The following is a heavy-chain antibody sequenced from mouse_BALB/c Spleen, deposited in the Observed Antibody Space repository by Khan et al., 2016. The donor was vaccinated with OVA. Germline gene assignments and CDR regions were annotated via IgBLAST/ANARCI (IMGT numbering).Heavy chain of an antibody. CDR3: ANHGSSSAWFTY. Sequence: VKLQESGAELAKPGASVKMSCKASGYTFTSYWMHWVKQRPGQGLEWIGYINPSTGYTEYNQKLKDKATLTADKSSSTAYMQLSSLTSEDSAVYYCANHGSSSAWFTYWGQGTLVTVSA. CDR1: GYTFTSYW. CDR2: INPSTGYT. V-gene: IGHV1-7*01. D-gene: IGHD1-1*01. J-gene: IGHJ3*01.